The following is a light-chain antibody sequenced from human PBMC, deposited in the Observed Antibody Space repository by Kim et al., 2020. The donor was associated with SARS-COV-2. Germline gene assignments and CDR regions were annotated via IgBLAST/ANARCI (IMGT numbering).Light chain of an antibody. Sequence: GGTVTLTCGLSSGSVSTDHYPSWSQQTPGQAPRALIYTTNTRSSGVPDRFSGSILGNKAALTITGAQADDESDYYCVLYVGSGISVFGGGTQLTVL. V-gene: IGLV8-61*01. CDR3: VLYVGSGISV. CDR1: SGSVSTDHY. J-gene: IGLJ3*02. CDR2: TTN.